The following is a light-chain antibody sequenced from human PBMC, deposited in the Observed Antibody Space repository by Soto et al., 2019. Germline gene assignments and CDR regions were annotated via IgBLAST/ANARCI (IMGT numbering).Light chain of an antibody. V-gene: IGKV4-1*01. Sequence: DIVMTPSPASLAVSLGERATINCKSSQSVLYSSNNKNYLAWYQQKPGQPPKLLIYWASTRESGVPDRFSGSGSGTDFTLTISSLQAEDVAVYYCQQYYSTPFTCGPGTKV. CDR3: QQYYSTPFT. J-gene: IGKJ3*01. CDR2: WAS. CDR1: QSVLYSSNNKNY.